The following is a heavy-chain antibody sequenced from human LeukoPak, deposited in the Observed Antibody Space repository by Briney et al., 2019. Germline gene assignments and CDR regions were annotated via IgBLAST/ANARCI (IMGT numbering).Heavy chain of an antibody. J-gene: IGHJ4*02. V-gene: IGHV3-23*01. Sequence: GGSLRLSCAASGFAFSSSALSWVRQAPGKGLEWVSAIKSGGDITYYADSVKGRFTISRDNAKNSLYLQMNSLRAEDTAVYYCARVGDSSGWYLGLGYYFDYWGQGTLVTVSS. CDR2: IKSGGDIT. CDR1: GFAFSSSA. CDR3: ARVGDSSGWYLGLGYYFDY. D-gene: IGHD6-19*01.